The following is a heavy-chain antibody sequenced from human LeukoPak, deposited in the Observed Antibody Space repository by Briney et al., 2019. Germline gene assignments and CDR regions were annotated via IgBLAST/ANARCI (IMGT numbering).Heavy chain of an antibody. CDR2: ISGSGGST. CDR3: AKGYYYDSSGFYDAFDI. V-gene: IGHV3-23*01. J-gene: IGHJ3*02. CDR1: GFTFSSYA. D-gene: IGHD3-22*01. Sequence: GGSLRLSCAASGFTFSSYAMSWVRQAPGKGLEWVSAISGSGGSTYYADSVKGRFTISRDNSKNTLYLQMNSLRAEDTAVYYCAKGYYYDSSGFYDAFDIWGQGAMVTVSS.